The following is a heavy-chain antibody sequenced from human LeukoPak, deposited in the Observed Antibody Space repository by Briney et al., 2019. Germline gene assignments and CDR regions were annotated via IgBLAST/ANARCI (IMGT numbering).Heavy chain of an antibody. Sequence: SETLSLTCAASGGSFNGYYWSWIRQAPGKGLEWIGEINHSGSTNYNPSLKSRVTISVDTSKNQFSLKLSSVTAADTAVYYCARGNRSGFDYWGQGTLVTVSS. CDR1: GGSFNGYY. CDR2: INHSGST. J-gene: IGHJ4*02. D-gene: IGHD6-19*01. V-gene: IGHV4-34*01. CDR3: ARGNRSGFDY.